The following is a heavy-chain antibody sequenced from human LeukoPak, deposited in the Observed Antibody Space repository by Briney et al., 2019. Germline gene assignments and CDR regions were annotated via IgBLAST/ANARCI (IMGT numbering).Heavy chain of an antibody. CDR1: GYTFPSYG. J-gene: IGHJ6*02. CDR2: ISAYNGNK. D-gene: IGHD3-22*01. Sequence: VKVSCKASGYTFPSYGISWVRQAPGQGREGMGWISAYNGNKNYAQKLQGRVTMPTDTSTSTAYMERRSLSSDDTAGYCCAKDSSGYCSRDYYYGMDAWGQGTTVTVSS. CDR3: AKDSSGYCSRDYYYGMDA. V-gene: IGHV1-18*01.